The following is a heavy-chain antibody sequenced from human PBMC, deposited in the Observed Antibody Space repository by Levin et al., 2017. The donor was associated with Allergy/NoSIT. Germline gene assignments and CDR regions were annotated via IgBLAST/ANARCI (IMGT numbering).Heavy chain of an antibody. CDR2: ISGSGGST. V-gene: IGHV3-23*01. Sequence: GESLKISCAASGFTFSSYAMSWVRQAPGKGLEWVSAISGSGGSTYYADSVKGRFTISRDNSKNTLYLQMNSLRAEDTAVYYCAKDKNVLRFLEWLSPDAFDIWGQGTMVTVSS. J-gene: IGHJ3*02. CDR3: AKDKNVLRFLEWLSPDAFDI. CDR1: GFTFSSYA. D-gene: IGHD3-3*01.